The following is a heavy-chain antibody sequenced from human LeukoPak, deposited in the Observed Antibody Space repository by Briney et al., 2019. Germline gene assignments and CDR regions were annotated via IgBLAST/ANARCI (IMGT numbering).Heavy chain of an antibody. V-gene: IGHV1-69*05. Sequence: SVKLSCKSSGGTFSSYAISWVRQAPGQGLEWMGRIIPIFGTANYAQKFQGRVTITTDESTSTAYMELSSLRSEDTAVYYCARVRRYSGSYYFDYWGQGTLVTVSS. CDR1: GGTFSSYA. J-gene: IGHJ4*02. D-gene: IGHD1-26*01. CDR3: ARVRRYSGSYYFDY. CDR2: IIPIFGTA.